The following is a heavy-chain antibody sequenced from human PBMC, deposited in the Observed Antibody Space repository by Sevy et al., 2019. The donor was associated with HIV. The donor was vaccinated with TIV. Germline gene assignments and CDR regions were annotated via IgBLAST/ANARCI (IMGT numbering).Heavy chain of an antibody. CDR3: ARVGTTVTTGFDY. D-gene: IGHD4-17*01. CDR2: IYTSGST. CDR1: GGSISSYY. Sequence: SETLSLTCTVSGGSISSYYWSWIRQPAGKGLEWIGRIYTSGSTNYNPSLKSLVTMSVDTSKNQFFLKLSSVTAADSAVYYCARVGTTVTTGFDYWGQGTLVTVS. V-gene: IGHV4-4*07. J-gene: IGHJ4*02.